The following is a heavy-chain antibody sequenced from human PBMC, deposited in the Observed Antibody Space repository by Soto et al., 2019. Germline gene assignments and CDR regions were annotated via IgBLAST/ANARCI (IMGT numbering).Heavy chain of an antibody. Sequence: SETLSLTCTVSGGSINNHYWSWIRQPPGQGLEWIGYIYYSGSTNYNPSLKSRVTMSVDSSKNQFSLKLSSLTAADTAIYYCARANWFFDYWGQGTLVTVSS. CDR1: GGSINNHY. J-gene: IGHJ4*02. CDR2: IYYSGST. CDR3: ARANWFFDY. D-gene: IGHD7-27*01. V-gene: IGHV4-59*11.